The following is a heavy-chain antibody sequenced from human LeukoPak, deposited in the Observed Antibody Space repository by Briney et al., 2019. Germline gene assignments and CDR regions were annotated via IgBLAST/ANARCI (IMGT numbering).Heavy chain of an antibody. Sequence: SETLSLTCTVSGGSISSYYWSWIWQPPGKGLEWIGYIYYSGSTNYNPSLKSRVTISVDTSRNQLSLKLRSVTAADTAVYFCARQSPYGMDVWGQGTTVTVSS. V-gene: IGHV4-59*08. CDR1: GGSISSYY. CDR3: ARQSPYGMDV. CDR2: IYYSGST. J-gene: IGHJ6*02.